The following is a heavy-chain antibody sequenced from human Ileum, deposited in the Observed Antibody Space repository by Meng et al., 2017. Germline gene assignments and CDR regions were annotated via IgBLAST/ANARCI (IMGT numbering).Heavy chain of an antibody. V-gene: IGHV6-1*01. CDR1: GGSVPSNIAA. D-gene: IGHD3-3*01. J-gene: IGHJ4*02. CDR3: ASGSGSLDY. CDR2: TYYRSKWYS. Sequence: LQVPQSGPRMGKPWPTLALTGAVSGGSVPSNIAAWNWIRQSPLRGLEWLGRTYYRSKWYSEYAVSVKSRISITPDTSKNQFSLQMNSVTPEDTAVYYCASGSGSLDYWGPGTLVTVS.